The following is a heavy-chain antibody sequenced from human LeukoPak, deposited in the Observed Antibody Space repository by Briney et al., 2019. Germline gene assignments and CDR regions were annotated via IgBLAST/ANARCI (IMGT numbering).Heavy chain of an antibody. D-gene: IGHD3-10*01. CDR1: GFTVSSNY. J-gene: IGHJ3*02. V-gene: IGHV3-21*01. CDR2: ITGSSTYI. Sequence: GGSLRLSCAASGFTVSSNYMSWVRQAPGKGLEWVSSITGSSTYIYYADSVKGRFTISRDNAKNSLYLQMNSLRAEDTAVYYCTTDSRVLPRHAFDIWGQGTMVTVSS. CDR3: TTDSRVLPRHAFDI.